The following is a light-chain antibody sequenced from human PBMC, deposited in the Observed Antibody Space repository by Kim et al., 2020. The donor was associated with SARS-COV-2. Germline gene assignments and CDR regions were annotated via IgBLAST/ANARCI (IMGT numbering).Light chain of an antibody. J-gene: IGKJ3*01. CDR2: DAS. Sequence: SLTPGERATLSCRASQCVSSYLAWYPQKPGQAPRLLIYDASNRATGIPARFSGSGSGTDFTLTISSLEPGDLAVYYCQQRSNWHTFGPGTKVDIK. V-gene: IGKV3-11*01. CDR3: QQRSNWHT. CDR1: QCVSSY.